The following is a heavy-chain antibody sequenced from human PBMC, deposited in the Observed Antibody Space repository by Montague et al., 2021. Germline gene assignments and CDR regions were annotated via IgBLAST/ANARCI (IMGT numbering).Heavy chain of an antibody. CDR2: ITGSSSSI. CDR3: ARDSYSSGWYSAEYFQH. Sequence: SLRLSCAASGFTFRTYGMNWVRQAPGKGLEWVSYITGSSSSIYYADSVRGRFTISRDNPKNSLYLQMNSLRDEDTAVYHCARDSYSSGWYSAEYFQHWGQGTLVTVSS. J-gene: IGHJ1*01. CDR1: GFTFRTYG. D-gene: IGHD6-19*01. V-gene: IGHV3-48*02.